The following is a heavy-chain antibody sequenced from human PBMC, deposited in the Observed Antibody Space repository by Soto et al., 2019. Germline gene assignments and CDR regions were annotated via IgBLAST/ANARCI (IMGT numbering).Heavy chain of an antibody. J-gene: IGHJ4*02. CDR3: ARTPRDYSSSWYEDY. D-gene: IGHD6-13*01. CDR1: GFTFSDYY. V-gene: IGHV3-11*01. CDR2: ISSSGRTI. Sequence: QVQLVESGGSLVKPGGSLRLSCAASGFTFSDYYMSWIRQAPGKGLEWVSYISSSGRTIYYVDSVKGRFTISRDNAKNSLYLQMNSLRAEDTAVYYCARTPRDYSSSWYEDYWGQGTLVTVSS.